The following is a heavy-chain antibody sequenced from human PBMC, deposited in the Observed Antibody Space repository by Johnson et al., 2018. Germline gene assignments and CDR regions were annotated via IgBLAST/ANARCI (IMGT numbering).Heavy chain of an antibody. Sequence: QVQLVQSGAEVTKPGSSVKVSCKASGGTFSSYAISWVRQAPGQGLEWMGGIIPIFGTANYAQKFQGRVTITADESTGTAYMELSSLGSEDPAVDYCARDRDVVVGVAATLNGMAVLGQGTTVTVSS. J-gene: IGHJ6*02. CDR3: ARDRDVVVGVAATLNGMAV. CDR1: GGTFSSYA. V-gene: IGHV1-69*01. CDR2: IIPIFGTA. D-gene: IGHD2-15*01.